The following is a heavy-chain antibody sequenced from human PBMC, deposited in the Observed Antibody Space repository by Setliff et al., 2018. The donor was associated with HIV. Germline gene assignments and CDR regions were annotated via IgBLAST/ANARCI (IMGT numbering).Heavy chain of an antibody. V-gene: IGHV3-7*01. J-gene: IGHJ5*02. CDR3: VRIGHGYSFANGFDP. CDR1: GFTFSSAW. Sequence: GGSLRLSCAASGFTFSSAWMGWVRQAPAKGLEWVANISPDGSATYYVDSVKGRFIISRDNSKNTVYLQMNNLRVDDTAVYYCVRIGHGYSFANGFDPWGQGTPVTVSS. D-gene: IGHD5-18*01. CDR2: ISPDGSAT.